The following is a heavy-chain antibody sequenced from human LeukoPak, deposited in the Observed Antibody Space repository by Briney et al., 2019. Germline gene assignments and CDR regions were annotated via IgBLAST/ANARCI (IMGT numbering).Heavy chain of an antibody. CDR3: ATPKDCSSTSCYSLAFDY. CDR1: GGSISSGGYS. V-gene: IGHV4-30-2*01. J-gene: IGHJ4*02. CDR2: INHSGST. Sequence: SETLSLTCAVSGGSISSGGYSWSWIRQPPGKGLEWIGEINHSGSTNYNPSLKSRVTISVDTSKNQFSLKLSSVTAADTAVYYCATPKDCSSTSCYSLAFDYWGQGTLVTVSS. D-gene: IGHD2-2*01.